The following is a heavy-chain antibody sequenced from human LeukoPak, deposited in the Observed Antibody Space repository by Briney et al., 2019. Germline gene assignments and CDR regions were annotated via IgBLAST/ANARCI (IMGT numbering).Heavy chain of an antibody. CDR1: GFTFSGYA. Sequence: GGSLRLSCAASGFTFSGYAMSWVRQAAGKGLEWVSTITGSGGTTYYADSVKGRFTISRDNSKNTLYLQMNSLRVEDTAVYYCAKGRGYCSDGNCYSGFDYWGQGTLVTVSS. J-gene: IGHJ4*02. D-gene: IGHD2-15*01. CDR2: ITGSGGTT. V-gene: IGHV3-23*01. CDR3: AKGRGYCSDGNCYSGFDY.